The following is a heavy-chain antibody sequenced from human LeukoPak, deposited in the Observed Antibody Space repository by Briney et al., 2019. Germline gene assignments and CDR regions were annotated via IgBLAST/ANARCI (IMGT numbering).Heavy chain of an antibody. J-gene: IGHJ4*02. V-gene: IGHV1-3*01. CDR1: GYTFTSYA. CDR3: ARDSSPYYYGSGFDY. CDR2: INAGNGNT. Sequence: ASVKVSCKASGYTFTSYAMHWVRQAPGQRLEWMGWINAGNGNTKYSQKFQGRVTITRDTSASTAYMELSSLRSEDTAVYYCARDSSPYYYGSGFDYWGQGTLVTVSS. D-gene: IGHD3-10*01.